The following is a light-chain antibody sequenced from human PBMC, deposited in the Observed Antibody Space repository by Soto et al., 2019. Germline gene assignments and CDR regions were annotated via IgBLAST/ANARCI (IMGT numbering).Light chain of an antibody. CDR3: QQRSNWPYLT. J-gene: IGKJ4*01. CDR1: QSVSGY. Sequence: EIVLTQSPDTLSLPPGERATLSCRASQSVSGYLGWYQQKPGQAPRLLIYDASNRAYGVPARFRGSGSGTNFTLTTASLEPDDFAVYYCQQRSNWPYLTFGGGTRV. CDR2: DAS. V-gene: IGKV3-11*01.